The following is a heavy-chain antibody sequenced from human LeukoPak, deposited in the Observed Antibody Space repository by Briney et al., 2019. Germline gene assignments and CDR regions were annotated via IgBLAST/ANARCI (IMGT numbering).Heavy chain of an antibody. V-gene: IGHV3-21*01. J-gene: IGHJ4*02. CDR2: ISSSSSYI. Sequence: GGSLRLSCAASGFTFSSYSMNWARQAPGKGLEWVSSISSSSSYIYYADSVKGRFTISRDNAKNSLYLQMNSLRAEDTAVYYCARGIVVVPAAIDLPYYFDYWGQGTLVTISS. D-gene: IGHD2-2*01. CDR1: GFTFSSYS. CDR3: ARGIVVVPAAIDLPYYFDY.